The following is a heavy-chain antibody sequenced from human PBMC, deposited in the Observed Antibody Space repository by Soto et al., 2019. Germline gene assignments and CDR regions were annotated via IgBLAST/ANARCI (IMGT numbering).Heavy chain of an antibody. CDR1: GGSFSAYY. J-gene: IGHJ6*03. CDR2: INHRGST. Sequence: QVQLQQWGAGLLKPSETLSLTCAVYGGSFSAYYWSWIRQPPGKGLEWIGEINHRGSTNYNAFLKHRDHISVEAPKNQFSQELSSVTDAHTDVYYCAGGSGGVGIPNFYYYLDVCDKGTTVT. CDR3: AGGSGGVGIPNFYYYLDV. V-gene: IGHV4-34*01. D-gene: IGHD1-26*01.